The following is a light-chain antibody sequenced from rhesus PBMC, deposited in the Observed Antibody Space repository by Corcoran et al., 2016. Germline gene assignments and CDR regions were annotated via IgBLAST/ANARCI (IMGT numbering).Light chain of an antibody. V-gene: IGKV1-22*01. CDR3: QQYNRSPFT. Sequence: DIQMTQSPSSLSASVGDTVTITCRASQGISSWLAWYQQKPGKAPKLLIYNASNLQSGVPSRSSRTGSGTEFTLTIRSLQSEDFATDYCQQYNRSPFTFGPGTKLDIQ. CDR2: NAS. J-gene: IGKJ3*01. CDR1: QGISSW.